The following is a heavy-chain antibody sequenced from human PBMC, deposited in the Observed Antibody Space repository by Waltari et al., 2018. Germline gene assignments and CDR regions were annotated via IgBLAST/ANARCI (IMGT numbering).Heavy chain of an antibody. V-gene: IGHV4-39*01. J-gene: IGHJ4*02. CDR2: IYYSGGT. Sequence: QLQLQESRPRLPQPSQTLSLTCIVPGGSISSTRYSWGWIRQPPGKGLEWIGSIYYSGGTYYNPSLKSRVTISVDTSKNQFSLKLSSVTAADTAVYYCATGRSYYFDYWGQGTLVTVSS. CDR3: ATGRSYYFDY. D-gene: IGHD2-15*01. CDR1: GGSISSTRYS.